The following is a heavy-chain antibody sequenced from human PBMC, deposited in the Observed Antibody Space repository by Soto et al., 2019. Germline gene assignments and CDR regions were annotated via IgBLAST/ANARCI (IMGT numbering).Heavy chain of an antibody. CDR3: ALITIFGVVMPLYV. V-gene: IGHV1-69*13. D-gene: IGHD3-3*01. Sequence: ASVKVSCKASGGTCSSYAISWVRQAPGQGLEWMGGIIPIFGTANYAQKFQGRVTITADESTSTAYMELSSLRSEDTAVYYCALITIFGVVMPLYVWGQGTTVTVSS. CDR1: GGTCSSYA. CDR2: IIPIFGTA. J-gene: IGHJ6*02.